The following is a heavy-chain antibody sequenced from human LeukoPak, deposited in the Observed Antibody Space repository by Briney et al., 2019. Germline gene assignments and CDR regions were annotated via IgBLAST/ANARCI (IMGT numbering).Heavy chain of an antibody. D-gene: IGHD1-26*01. CDR2: IYYTGYT. CDR1: SGSISSGDYY. Sequence: SETLSLTCTVSSGSISSGDYYWSWIRQHPGKGLEWIGYIYYTGYTYYNPSLKSRATIAIDTSKNQFSLKLSSVTAADTAEYYCASMRSGDYVGYWGQGTLVTVSS. CDR3: ASMRSGDYVGY. V-gene: IGHV4-31*03. J-gene: IGHJ4*02.